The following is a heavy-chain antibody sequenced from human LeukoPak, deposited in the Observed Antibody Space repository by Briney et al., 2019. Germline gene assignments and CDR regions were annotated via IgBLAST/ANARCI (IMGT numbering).Heavy chain of an antibody. J-gene: IGHJ5*01. CDR2: IKGDGSHT. CDR1: GFTFSNYW. D-gene: IGHD3-9*01. CDR3: VRDWDHFDFDS. V-gene: IGHV3-74*01. Sequence: GGSLRLSCAASGFTFSNYWMHWVRQAPGKGLVWVSRIKGDGSHTICADSVKGRFTISGDNAKNTLYLQMKSLRAEDTAVYYCVRDWDHFDFDSWGLGTLVTVSS.